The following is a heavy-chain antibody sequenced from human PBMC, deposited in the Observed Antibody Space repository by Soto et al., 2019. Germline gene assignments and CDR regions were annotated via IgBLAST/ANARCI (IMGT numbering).Heavy chain of an antibody. CDR3: AKAFSWYDY. Sequence: GGSLRLSCAASGFTFSRYWMSWVRQAPGKGLEWVSNIKVNGSQRWYIDSVKGRFTMSRDNAKNSLYLQMSSLRAEDTAVYYCAKAFSWYDYWGQGTLVTVSS. V-gene: IGHV3-7*05. J-gene: IGHJ4*02. CDR1: GFTFSRYW. D-gene: IGHD6-13*01. CDR2: IKVNGSQR.